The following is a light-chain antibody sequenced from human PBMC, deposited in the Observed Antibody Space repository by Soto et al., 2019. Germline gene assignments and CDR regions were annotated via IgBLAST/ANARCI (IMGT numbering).Light chain of an antibody. J-gene: IGKJ5*01. CDR2: DAS. CDR3: QQYDKWPIT. CDR1: QSVSSN. Sequence: EIVMTQSPATLSVSPGERVTLSCRATQSVSSNLAWYQQKPGQAPRLLIYDASTRATAFPARFSGSGSGTEFTLTISSLQSEDFAVYFCQQYDKWPITFGQGTRLE. V-gene: IGKV3-15*01.